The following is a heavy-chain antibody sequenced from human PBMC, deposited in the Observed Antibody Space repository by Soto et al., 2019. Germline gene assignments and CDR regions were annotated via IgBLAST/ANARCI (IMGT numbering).Heavy chain of an antibody. Sequence: QVQLQESGPGLVKPSQTLSLTCTVSGGSISSGGTGSYWTWIRQLPGKGLEWIGYIYYTGHTYYTPPLQSRPTISIATSAHPFSLTLTSVTAAATAVSFCASGHDAYKVRYWGQGTLVTVSS. V-gene: IGHV4-31*03. CDR3: ASGHDAYKVRY. CDR2: IYYTGHT. CDR1: GGSISSGGTGSY. J-gene: IGHJ4*02. D-gene: IGHD1-1*01.